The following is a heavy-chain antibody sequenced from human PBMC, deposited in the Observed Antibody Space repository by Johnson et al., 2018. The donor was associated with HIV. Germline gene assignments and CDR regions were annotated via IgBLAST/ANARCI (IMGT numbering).Heavy chain of an antibody. D-gene: IGHD1-7*01. J-gene: IGHJ3*02. CDR1: GFTFSSYA. CDR2: ISYDGSNK. Sequence: QVQLVESGGGVVQPGRSLRLSCAASGFTFSSYAMHWVRQAPGKGLEWVAVISYDGSNKYYADSVKGRFTISRDNSKNTRYLQMNSLRAEDTAVDHCAKYKDNWNYGAFDIWGQGTMVTVSS. CDR3: AKYKDNWNYGAFDI. V-gene: IGHV3-30*04.